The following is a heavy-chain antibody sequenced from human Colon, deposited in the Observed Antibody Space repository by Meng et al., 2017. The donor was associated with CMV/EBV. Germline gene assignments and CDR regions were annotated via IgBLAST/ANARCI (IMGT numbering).Heavy chain of an antibody. CDR3: ARQYSGHSRGHRGF. J-gene: IGHJ1*01. D-gene: IGHD5-12*01. CDR1: GYTLNDYD. CDR2: MDPNSGKA. Sequence: SGYTLNDYDINWVRQASGQGLEWVGWMDPNSGKAGYAQKFQGRITMTRDASVSTAYMELTTLTSQDTGVYYCARQYSGHSRGHRGFWGQGTLVTVSS. V-gene: IGHV1-8*01.